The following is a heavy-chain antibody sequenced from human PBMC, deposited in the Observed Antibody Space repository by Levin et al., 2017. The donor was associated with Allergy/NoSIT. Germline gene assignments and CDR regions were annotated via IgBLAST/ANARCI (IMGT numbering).Heavy chain of an antibody. J-gene: IGHJ5*02. Sequence: PSETLSLTCTVSGGSVSSGSYYWSWIRQPPGKGLEWIGYIYYSGGTNYNPSLKSRVTISVDTSKNQFSLKLSSVTAADTAVYYCARNVDGGNAYNWFDPWGQGTLVTVSS. CDR1: GGSVSSGSYY. CDR3: ARNVDGGNAYNWFDP. CDR2: IYYSGGT. D-gene: IGHD4-23*01. V-gene: IGHV4-61*01.